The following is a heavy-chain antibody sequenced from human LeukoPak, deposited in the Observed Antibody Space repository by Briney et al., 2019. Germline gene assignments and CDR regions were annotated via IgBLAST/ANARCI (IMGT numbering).Heavy chain of an antibody. Sequence: PSETLSLTCAVYGGSFSGYYWSWIRQPPGKGLEWIGEINHSGSTNYNPPLKSRVTISVDTSKNQFSLKLSSVTAADTAVYYCATTVAAADYWYFDLWGRGTLVTVSS. D-gene: IGHD6-13*01. V-gene: IGHV4-34*01. CDR1: GGSFSGYY. CDR3: ATTVAAADYWYFDL. CDR2: INHSGST. J-gene: IGHJ2*01.